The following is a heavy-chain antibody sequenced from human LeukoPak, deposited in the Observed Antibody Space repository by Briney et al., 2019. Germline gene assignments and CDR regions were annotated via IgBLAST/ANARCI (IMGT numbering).Heavy chain of an antibody. CDR3: AKEIRPNDC. J-gene: IGHJ4*02. D-gene: IGHD4-17*01. CDR2: ISIGGDTT. CDR1: GFTFSIHG. V-gene: IGHV3-23*01. Sequence: PGGSLRLSCAASGFTFSIHGMCWVRQAPGRGLEWVSSISIGGDTTYSDSVKGRFTISRDNSKNTLYLQLDSLRAEDTAIYYCAKEIRPNDCWGQGTLVTVSS.